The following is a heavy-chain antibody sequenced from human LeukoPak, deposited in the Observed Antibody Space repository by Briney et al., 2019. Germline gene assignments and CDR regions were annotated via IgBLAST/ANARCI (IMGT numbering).Heavy chain of an antibody. CDR2: IITIFGTA. Sequence: GASVKVSCKASGGTFSSYAISWVRQAPGQGLEWMGGIITIFGTANYAQKFQVRVTITADESTSTAYMELSSLRSEDTAVYYCARGDRWDYFDYWGQGTLVTVSS. V-gene: IGHV1-69*13. J-gene: IGHJ4*02. CDR1: GGTFSSYA. D-gene: IGHD4-23*01. CDR3: ARGDRWDYFDY.